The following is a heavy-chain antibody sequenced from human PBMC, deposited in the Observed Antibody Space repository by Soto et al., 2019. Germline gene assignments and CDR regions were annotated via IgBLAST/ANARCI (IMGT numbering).Heavy chain of an antibody. V-gene: IGHV3-11*01. CDR1: GFTFSDYY. CDR3: ARDNYDILTGYWYDY. CDR2: ISSSGSTI. J-gene: IGHJ4*02. Sequence: LSLTCAASGFTFSDYYMSWIRQAPGKGLEWVSYISSSGSTIYYADSVKGRFTISRDNAKNSLYLQMNSLRAEDTAVYYCARDNYDILTGYWYDYWGQGTLVTVSS. D-gene: IGHD3-9*01.